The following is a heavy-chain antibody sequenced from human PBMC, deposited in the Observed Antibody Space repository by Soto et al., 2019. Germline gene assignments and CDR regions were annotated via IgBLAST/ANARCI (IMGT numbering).Heavy chain of an antibody. CDR1: GFNLKDYG. J-gene: IGHJ4*02. Sequence: GGSLRLSCSASGFNLKDYGMHWVRQAPGKGLEQVAASTYVGGTPYYVESVKGRFTVSRDNSKNTLYLQMGSLRPEDTAIYFCVKDYSHRSFPDYWGQGTLVTVSS. CDR3: VKDYSHRSFPDY. CDR2: STYVGGTP. V-gene: IGHV3-64D*06. D-gene: IGHD1-26*01.